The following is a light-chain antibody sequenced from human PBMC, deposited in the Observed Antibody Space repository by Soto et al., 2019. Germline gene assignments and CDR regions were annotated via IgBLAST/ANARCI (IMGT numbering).Light chain of an antibody. CDR1: SSDVGAYNY. CDR3: ISYTTTNTRI. Sequence: QSALTQPASVSGSPGQSITISCTGTSSDVGAYNYVSWYQQHPGKAPKLMIYAVSSRPSGVSDRFSGSKSGNTASLTISGLQAEDEADYYCISYTTTNTRIFGGGTKLTVL. J-gene: IGLJ2*01. V-gene: IGLV2-14*03. CDR2: AVS.